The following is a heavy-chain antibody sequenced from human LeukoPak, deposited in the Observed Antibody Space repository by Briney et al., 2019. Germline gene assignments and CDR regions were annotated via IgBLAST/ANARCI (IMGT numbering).Heavy chain of an antibody. J-gene: IGHJ4*02. D-gene: IGHD6-19*01. V-gene: IGHV4-59*08. Sequence: SETLSLTCTVSGGFSNNYWSWIRQPPGKGLEWIGYMYYNGSTGYNPSLKRRVTISVDTSKSQFSLNLRSVTAADTAVYFCARASGGWYGLFDSWGRGTLVTVSS. CDR3: ARASGGWYGLFDS. CDR1: GGFSNNY. CDR2: MYYNGST.